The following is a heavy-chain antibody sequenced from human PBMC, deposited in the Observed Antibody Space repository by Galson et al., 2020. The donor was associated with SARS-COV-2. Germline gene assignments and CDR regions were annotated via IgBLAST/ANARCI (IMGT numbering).Heavy chain of an antibody. CDR3: ARDEEGSSWLGDAFDI. CDR1: GGTFTSYA. Sequence: SVKLSCKASGGTFTSYAISWVRQAPGPRLEWMGGLIPIFGTANYAQKFQGRVTITADESTSTAYMELSSLRSEDTAVYYCARDEEGSSWLGDAFDIWGQGTMVTVSS. J-gene: IGHJ3*02. V-gene: IGHV1-69*13. CDR2: LIPIFGTA. D-gene: IGHD6-13*01.